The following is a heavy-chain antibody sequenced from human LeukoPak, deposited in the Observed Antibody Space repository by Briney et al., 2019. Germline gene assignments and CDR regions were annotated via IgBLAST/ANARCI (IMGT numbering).Heavy chain of an antibody. CDR3: VRDRAPWGGALGGAKGMDV. J-gene: IGHJ6*03. Sequence: GGSLRLSCAASGFTSSNYAFHWVRQPPGKGLEWAAVISYEGSVTYYADSVKGRFTVSRDNSKKTLDLQMNSLRVEDTAVYYCVRDRAPWGGALGGAKGMDVRGEGTTVIVSS. D-gene: IGHD3-10*01. CDR2: ISYEGSVT. CDR1: GFTSSNYA. V-gene: IGHV3-30*01.